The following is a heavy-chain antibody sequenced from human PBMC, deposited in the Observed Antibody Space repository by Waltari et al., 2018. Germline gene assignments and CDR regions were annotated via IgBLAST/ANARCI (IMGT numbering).Heavy chain of an antibody. CDR2: IYYSGST. CDR1: GGSISSSSYY. J-gene: IGHJ4*02. V-gene: IGHV4-39*07. Sequence: QLQLQESGPGLVKPSETLSLTCTVSGGSISSSSYYWGWIRQPPGKGLEWIGSIYYSGSTYYNPSLKSRVTISVDTSKNQFSLKLSSVTAADTAVYYCARVMGDSSGWYFDYWGQGTLVTVSS. CDR3: ARVMGDSSGWYFDY. D-gene: IGHD6-19*01.